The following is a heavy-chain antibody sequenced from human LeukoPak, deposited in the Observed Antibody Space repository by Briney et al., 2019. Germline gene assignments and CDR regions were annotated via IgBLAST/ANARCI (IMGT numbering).Heavy chain of an antibody. CDR1: GFTFSSYA. Sequence: GSLRLSCAASGFTFSSYAMSWVRQAPGKGLEWVSAISGSGGSTYYADSVKGRFTISRDNSKNTLYLQMNSLRAEDTAVYYCANIYDFWLPYDHWGQGTLVTVSS. CDR3: ANIYDFWLPYDH. D-gene: IGHD3-3*01. J-gene: IGHJ4*02. V-gene: IGHV3-23*01. CDR2: ISGSGGST.